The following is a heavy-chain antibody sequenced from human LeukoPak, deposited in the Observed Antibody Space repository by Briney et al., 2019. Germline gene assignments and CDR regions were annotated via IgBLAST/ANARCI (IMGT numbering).Heavy chain of an antibody. J-gene: IGHJ4*02. CDR2: IGSINYSGGRT. CDR1: GGSISSGSDY. D-gene: IGHD4-17*01. Sequence: SETLSLTCTVSGGSISSGSDYWTWIRQPPGKGLEWIGNIGSINYSGGRTYYNPSLKSRVTISVDTSKNQFSLKLSSVTAADTAVYYCARDGPINYGDYAGWFDYWGQGTLVTVSS. V-gene: IGHV4-39*07. CDR3: ARDGPINYGDYAGWFDY.